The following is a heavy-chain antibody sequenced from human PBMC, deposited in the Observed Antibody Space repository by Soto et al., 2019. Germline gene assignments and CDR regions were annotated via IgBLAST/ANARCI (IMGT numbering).Heavy chain of an antibody. CDR3: ARELQGLYYFDY. Sequence: ASVKVSCKASEYTFSSYPLHWVRQAPGQRLEWMGWINAGNGDSKYSQKFQGRVSISRDTSASTASMELSSLTSDDTAVYYCARELQGLYYFDYWGQGTLVTVSS. J-gene: IGHJ4*02. CDR1: EYTFSSYP. D-gene: IGHD4-4*01. V-gene: IGHV1-3*01. CDR2: INAGNGDS.